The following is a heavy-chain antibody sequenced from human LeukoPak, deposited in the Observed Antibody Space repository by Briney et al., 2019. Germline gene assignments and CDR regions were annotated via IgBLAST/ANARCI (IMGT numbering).Heavy chain of an antibody. CDR3: ARDPGSSSFDL. V-gene: IGHV3-7*01. Sequence: GGSLRLSCSASGFSFSTYWMSWVRQTPETGLEFVANIDRDGSVRNYMDSLRGRSTNSRDNAKKSMYLEINSLRADDTAVYYCARDPGSSSFDLWGRGALVTVSS. J-gene: IGHJ4*02. CDR1: GFSFSTYW. CDR2: IDRDGSVR. D-gene: IGHD6-13*01.